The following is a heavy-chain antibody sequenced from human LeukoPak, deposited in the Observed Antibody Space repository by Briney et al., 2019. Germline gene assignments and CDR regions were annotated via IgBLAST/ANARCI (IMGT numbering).Heavy chain of an antibody. J-gene: IGHJ4*02. Sequence: SETLSLTCTVSGGSISSGSYYWSWIRQPAGKGLEWTGRIYTSGSTIYNPSLKSRVTISVDTSKNQFSLKLSSVTAADTAVYYCARYSGWYFDYWGQGTLVTVSS. CDR2: IYTSGST. CDR1: GGSISSGSYY. CDR3: ARYSGWYFDY. D-gene: IGHD6-19*01. V-gene: IGHV4-61*02.